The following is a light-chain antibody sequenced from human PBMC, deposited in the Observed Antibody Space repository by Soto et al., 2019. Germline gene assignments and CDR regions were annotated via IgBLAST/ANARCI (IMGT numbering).Light chain of an antibody. V-gene: IGKV3-15*01. CDR1: QSVSSN. Sequence: EIVMTQSPDTLSVSPGERATLSCRASQSVSSNLAWYQQKPGQAPRLLIYGASTRATGIPARFSGSGSGTEFTLTISSLQSEDFAVYYCQQYNNWPQTFGQGTRLEI. J-gene: IGKJ5*01. CDR3: QQYNNWPQT. CDR2: GAS.